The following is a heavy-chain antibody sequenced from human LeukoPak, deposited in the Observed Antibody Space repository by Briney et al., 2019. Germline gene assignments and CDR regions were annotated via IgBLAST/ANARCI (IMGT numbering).Heavy chain of an antibody. CDR2: INAGNGNT. CDR3: ARGNYDFWSGYYTYFDY. D-gene: IGHD3-3*01. Sequence: ASVKVSCKASGYTFTSYGISWVRQAPGQRLEWMGWINAGNGNTKYSQKFQGRVAITRDTSASTAYMELSSLRSEDTAVYYCARGNYDFWSGYYTYFDYWGQGTLVTVSS. J-gene: IGHJ4*02. CDR1: GYTFTSYG. V-gene: IGHV1-3*01.